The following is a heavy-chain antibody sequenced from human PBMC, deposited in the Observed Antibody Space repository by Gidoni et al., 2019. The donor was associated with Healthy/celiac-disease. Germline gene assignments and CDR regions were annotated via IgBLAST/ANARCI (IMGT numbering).Heavy chain of an antibody. CDR2: IYYSGST. V-gene: IGHV4-59*01. Sequence: QVQLQESGPGLVKPSETLSLTCTVSGGSISSYYWRWIRQPPGKGLEWIGYIYYSGSTNYNPSLKSRVTISVDTSKNQFSLKLSSVTAADTAVYYCARLPLYCSGGSCYSGGWFDPWGQGTLVTVSS. CDR3: ARLPLYCSGGSCYSGGWFDP. CDR1: GGSISSYY. D-gene: IGHD2-15*01. J-gene: IGHJ5*02.